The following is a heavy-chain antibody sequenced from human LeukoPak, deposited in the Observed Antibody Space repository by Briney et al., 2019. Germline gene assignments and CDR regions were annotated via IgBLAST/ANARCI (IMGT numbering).Heavy chain of an antibody. V-gene: IGHV3-23*01. Sequence: GGSLRLSCAASGFTFSRYPMNWVRQAPGKGLEWISTISVSGSRTYYADSVRGRVTISRDNSKNTLYLQMNSLRAEDTAVYYCAKSRSSGWYRGDFDYWGQGTLVTVSS. J-gene: IGHJ4*02. CDR3: AKSRSSGWYRGDFDY. D-gene: IGHD6-19*01. CDR1: GFTFSRYP. CDR2: ISVSGSRT.